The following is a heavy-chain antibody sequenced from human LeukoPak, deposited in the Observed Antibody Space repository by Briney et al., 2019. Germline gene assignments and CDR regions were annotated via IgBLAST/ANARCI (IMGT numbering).Heavy chain of an antibody. CDR1: GGSISSSNW. V-gene: IGHV4-4*02. CDR3: ARARVVRGVRYYYYYYMDV. D-gene: IGHD3-10*01. J-gene: IGHJ6*03. CDR2: IYHSGST. Sequence: SGTLSLTCAVSGGSISSSNWWSWVRQPPGKGLEWIGEIYHSGSTNYNPSLKSRVTISVDKSKNQFSLKLSSVTAADTAVYYCARARVVRGVRYYYYYYMDVWGKGTTVTISS.